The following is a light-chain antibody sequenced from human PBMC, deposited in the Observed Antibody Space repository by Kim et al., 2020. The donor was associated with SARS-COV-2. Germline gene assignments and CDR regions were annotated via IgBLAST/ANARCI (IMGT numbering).Light chain of an antibody. V-gene: IGKV3-11*01. J-gene: IGKJ1*01. Sequence: EIVLTQSPATLSLSPGERATLSCRASQSVSSYLAWYQQKPGQAPRLLIYDASNRATGIPARFSGSGSGTDFTLTISSLEPEDFAVYYCQQRSTSWTFGQGTKVDIK. CDR3: QQRSTSWT. CDR1: QSVSSY. CDR2: DAS.